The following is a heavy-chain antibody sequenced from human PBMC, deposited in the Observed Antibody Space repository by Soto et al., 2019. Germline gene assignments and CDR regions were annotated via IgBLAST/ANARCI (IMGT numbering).Heavy chain of an antibody. D-gene: IGHD3-10*01. Sequence: GGSLRLSCAASGFTFSSYSMNWVRQAPGKGLEWVSSISSSSSYIYYADSVKVRLTISRDNAKNSLYLQMNSLRAEDTAVYYCARSYGSGSYYFDYWGQGTLVTVSS. V-gene: IGHV3-21*01. CDR2: ISSSSSYI. J-gene: IGHJ4*02. CDR1: GFTFSSYS. CDR3: ARSYGSGSYYFDY.